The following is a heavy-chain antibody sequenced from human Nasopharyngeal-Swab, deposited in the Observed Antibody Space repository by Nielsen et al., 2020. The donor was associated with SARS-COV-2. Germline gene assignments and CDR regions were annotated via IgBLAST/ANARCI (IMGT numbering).Heavy chain of an antibody. D-gene: IGHD6-13*01. J-gene: IGHJ4*02. CDR3: ARDWGPGYSNTWHYLDY. CDR1: GFTFGYYA. V-gene: IGHV3-23*01. CDR2: IRGGGAGT. Sequence: GESLKISCAASGFTFGYYAMSWVRQAPGKGLEWASSIRGGGAGTFYADSVQGRFTISRDNSRNTVHLQMNSLRDEDTAIYYCARDWGPGYSNTWHYLDYWGQGTLVTVSS.